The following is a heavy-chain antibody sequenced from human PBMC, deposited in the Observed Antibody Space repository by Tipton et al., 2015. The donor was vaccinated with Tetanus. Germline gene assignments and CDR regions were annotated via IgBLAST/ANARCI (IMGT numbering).Heavy chain of an antibody. CDR2: IYYTGSI. CDR3: ARDHRLSASYAGWVDP. J-gene: IGHJ5*02. D-gene: IGHD1-26*01. Sequence: TLSLTCTVSGDSITDSYWTWIRQPPGKRLEWIGYIYYTGSINYNPSLRSRVTITVDTSKNQLSLKLTSVTAADTAIDYCARDHRLSASYAGWVDPGGQGTLVTVSS. CDR1: GDSITDSY. V-gene: IGHV4-59*01.